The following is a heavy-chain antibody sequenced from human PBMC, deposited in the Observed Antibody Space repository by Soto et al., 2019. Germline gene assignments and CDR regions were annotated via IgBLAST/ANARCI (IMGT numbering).Heavy chain of an antibody. Sequence: ASVKVSCKASGYNFLTYGISWLRQAPGRGLEWMGWISTDNTHRNYAQNFQERVTMTTDTSTNTAYMELRSLRSEDTAVYYCARAGVPAAFPYYYYGMDVWGQGTTVTVSS. J-gene: IGHJ6*02. CDR2: ISTDNTHR. V-gene: IGHV1-18*01. CDR3: ARAGVPAAFPYYYYGMDV. D-gene: IGHD2-2*01. CDR1: GYNFLTYG.